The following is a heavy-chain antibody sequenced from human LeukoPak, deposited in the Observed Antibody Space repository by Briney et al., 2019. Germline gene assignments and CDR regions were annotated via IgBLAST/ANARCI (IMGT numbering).Heavy chain of an antibody. D-gene: IGHD1-26*01. Sequence: SETLSLTCTVSGGSISRYYWSWIRQPAGKGLEWIGRTYTSGSTNYNASLKSRVSMSVDTSKNQFSLKLSSVTAADTPVFYCGGGNIGGYRGLDYWGQGTPVTVSS. J-gene: IGHJ4*02. CDR3: GGGNIGGYRGLDY. V-gene: IGHV4-4*07. CDR1: GGSISRYY. CDR2: TYTSGST.